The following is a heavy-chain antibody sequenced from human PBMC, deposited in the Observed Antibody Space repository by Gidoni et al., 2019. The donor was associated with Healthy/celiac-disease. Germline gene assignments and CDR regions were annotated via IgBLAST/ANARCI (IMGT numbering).Heavy chain of an antibody. CDR3: ARVSRGYLDEYYFDY. D-gene: IGHD5-12*01. J-gene: IGHJ4*02. CDR2: ITQDGSEK. Sequence: EVRLVASEGGLVQPGGSLRPSCAASGVRFSSYWMSWVRQAPGKGLEWVANITQDGSEKYYVDSVKGRFTIPRDNAKNSLYLQMNSRRAEDTAVYYWARVSRGYLDEYYFDYWGQGTLVTVSS. CDR1: GVRFSSYW. V-gene: IGHV3-7*01.